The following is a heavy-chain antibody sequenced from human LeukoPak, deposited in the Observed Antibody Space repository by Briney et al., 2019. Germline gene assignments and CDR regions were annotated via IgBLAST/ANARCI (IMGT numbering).Heavy chain of an antibody. CDR2: IYSGGST. D-gene: IGHD5-18*01. J-gene: IGHJ6*02. CDR3: ARVDTEEVGYYYGMDV. Sequence: PGGSLRLSCAASGFTVSSNYMSWVRPAPGKGLEWVSVIYSGGSTYYADSVKGRFTISRDNSKNTLYLQMNSLRAEDTAVYYCARVDTEEVGYYYGMDVWGQGTTATVSS. CDR1: GFTVSSNY. V-gene: IGHV3-53*01.